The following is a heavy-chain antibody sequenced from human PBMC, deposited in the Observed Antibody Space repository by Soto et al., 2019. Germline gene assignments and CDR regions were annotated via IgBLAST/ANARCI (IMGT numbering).Heavy chain of an antibody. CDR3: ARMGTTVVTYHNWFDP. V-gene: IGHV2-26*01. Sequence: QVTLKESGPVLVNPTETLTLTCTVSGFSLSNARMGVSWIRQPPGKALEWLAHIFSNDEKSYSTSLKSRLTISKDTSKSQVVLTMTNMDPVDTATYYCARMGTTVVTYHNWFDPWGQGTLVTVSS. J-gene: IGHJ5*02. CDR2: IFSNDEK. CDR1: GFSLSNARMG. D-gene: IGHD4-17*01.